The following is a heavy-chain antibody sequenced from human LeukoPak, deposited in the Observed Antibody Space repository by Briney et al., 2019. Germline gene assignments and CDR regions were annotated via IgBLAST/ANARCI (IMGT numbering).Heavy chain of an antibody. CDR1: GFTVSSNY. Sequence: GGSLRLSCAASGFTVSSNYMSWVRQAPGKGLEWVSVIYSGGSTYYAESVKGRFTISRDNSKNTLYLQMNSLRAEDTAVYYCARAIRGGGWSPFDYWGQGTLVTVSS. V-gene: IGHV3-53*01. CDR2: IYSGGST. J-gene: IGHJ4*02. CDR3: ARAIRGGGWSPFDY. D-gene: IGHD3-10*01.